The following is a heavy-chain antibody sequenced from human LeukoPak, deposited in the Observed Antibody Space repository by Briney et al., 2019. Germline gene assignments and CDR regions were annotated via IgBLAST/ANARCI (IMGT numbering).Heavy chain of an antibody. J-gene: IGHJ4*02. CDR3: ARSYSISSEFDY. D-gene: IGHD6-6*01. CDR1: GYTFSSYS. Sequence: GESLKISCKGSGYTFSSYSIGWVRQMPGKGLEWMGIIYPGDSDIRYSPSFQGQVTISADKSISTAYLQWSSLKASDTAIYYCARSYSISSEFDYWGQGTLVTVSS. CDR2: IYPGDSDI. V-gene: IGHV5-51*01.